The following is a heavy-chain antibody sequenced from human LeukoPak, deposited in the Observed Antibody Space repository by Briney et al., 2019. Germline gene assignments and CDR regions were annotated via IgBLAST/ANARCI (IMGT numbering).Heavy chain of an antibody. D-gene: IGHD2-2*02. V-gene: IGHV1-18*01. CDR1: GYTFTSYG. CDR2: ISAYNGNT. CDR3: ARDGYCSSTSCYKIYSYYGMDV. J-gene: IGHJ6*02. Sequence: ASVKVSCKASGYTFTSYGISWVRQAPGQGLEWMGWISAYNGNTNYAQKLQGRVTMTSDTSTSTAYMELRSLRSDDPAVYYCARDGYCSSTSCYKIYSYYGMDVWGQGTTVTVSS.